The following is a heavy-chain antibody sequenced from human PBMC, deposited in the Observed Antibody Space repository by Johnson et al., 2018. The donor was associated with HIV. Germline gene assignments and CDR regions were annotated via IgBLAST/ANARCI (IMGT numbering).Heavy chain of an antibody. D-gene: IGHD6-19*01. Sequence: EVQLVESGGGLVQPGRSLRLSCAASGFTFDDYAMHWVRQAPGKGLEWVSGISWNSGSIGYADSVKGRFTISRDNAKNSLYLQMNSLRAEDTAVYYCARDAVIRSGWYNVDAFDVWGQGTMVTVSS. CDR3: ARDAVIRSGWYNVDAFDV. J-gene: IGHJ3*01. CDR1: GFTFDDYA. V-gene: IGHV3-9*01. CDR2: ISWNSGSI.